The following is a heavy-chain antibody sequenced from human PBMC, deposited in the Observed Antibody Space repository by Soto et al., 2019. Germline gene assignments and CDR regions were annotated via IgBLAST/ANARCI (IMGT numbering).Heavy chain of an antibody. Sequence: GSLRLSCAASGFTFSSYGMHCVRQAPGKGLEWVAVIWYDGSNKYYADSVKGRFTISRDNSKNTLYLQMNSLRAEDTAVYYCARDLWGEEQLVRSHVNWFEPWGQGTLVTVSS. J-gene: IGHJ5*02. V-gene: IGHV3-33*01. CDR2: IWYDGSNK. CDR3: ARDLWGEEQLVRSHVNWFEP. CDR1: GFTFSSYG. D-gene: IGHD6-6*01.